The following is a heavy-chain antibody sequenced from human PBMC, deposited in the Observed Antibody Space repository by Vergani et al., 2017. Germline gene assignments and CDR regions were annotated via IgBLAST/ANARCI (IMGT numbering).Heavy chain of an antibody. Sequence: EVQLVESGGGLVKPGGSLRLSCAASGFTFSSYSMNWVRQAPGKGLEWVSSISSSSSYIYYADSVKGRFTISRDNAKNSLYLQMNSLRAEDTAVYYCAGPQVVGANNWFNPWGQGTLVTVSS. CDR2: ISSSSSYI. V-gene: IGHV3-21*01. CDR3: AGPQVVGANNWFNP. J-gene: IGHJ5*02. D-gene: IGHD2-15*01. CDR1: GFTFSSYS.